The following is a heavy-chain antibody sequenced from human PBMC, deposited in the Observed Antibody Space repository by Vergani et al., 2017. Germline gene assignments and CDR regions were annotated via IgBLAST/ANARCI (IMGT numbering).Heavy chain of an antibody. D-gene: IGHD3-3*01. V-gene: IGHV4-39*01. CDR2: IYYSGST. CDR1: GGSISSSSYY. CDR3: ARGLKGDFWSGYYYFDY. Sequence: QVQLQESGPGLVKPSETLSLTCTVSGGSISSSSYYWGWIRQPPGKGLEWIGSIYYSGSTYYNPSLKSRVTISVDTSKNQFSLKLSSVTAADTAVYYCARGLKGDFWSGYYYFDYWGQGTLVTVSS. J-gene: IGHJ4*02.